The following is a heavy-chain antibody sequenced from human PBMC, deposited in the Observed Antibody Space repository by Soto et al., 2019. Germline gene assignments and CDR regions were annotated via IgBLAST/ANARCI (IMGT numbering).Heavy chain of an antibody. CDR2: ISSSSNYI. CDR3: ARDQGTVAPSYFDS. V-gene: IGHV3-21*06. D-gene: IGHD1-26*01. CDR1: GFTFSTYS. Sequence: PGGSLRLSCAASGFTFSTYSMNWVRQAPGRGLEWVSSISSSSNYIYYGDAAKGRCTISRDNAKNLVYLHMSSLRAEDTALYYCARDQGTVAPSYFDSWGRGILVTVSS. J-gene: IGHJ4*02.